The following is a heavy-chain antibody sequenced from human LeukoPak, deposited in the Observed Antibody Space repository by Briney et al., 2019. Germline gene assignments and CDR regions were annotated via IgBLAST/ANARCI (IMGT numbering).Heavy chain of an antibody. D-gene: IGHD5-18*01. V-gene: IGHV1-69*13. Sequence: SAKVSCKASGGTFSSYAISWVRQAPGQGLEWMGGIIPIFGTANYAQKFQGRVTITADESTSTAYMELSSLRSEDTAVYYCARSGYSYGPPSNYYYGMDVWGQGTTVTVSS. CDR2: IIPIFGTA. J-gene: IGHJ6*02. CDR1: GGTFSSYA. CDR3: ARSGYSYGPPSNYYYGMDV.